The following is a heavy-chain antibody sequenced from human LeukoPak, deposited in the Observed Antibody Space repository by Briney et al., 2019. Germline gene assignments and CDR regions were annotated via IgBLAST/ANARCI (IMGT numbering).Heavy chain of an antibody. CDR2: IYSGADT. Sequence: PGGSLRLSCAASGFTVSGNYMSWVRQAPGKGLEWVSVIYSGADTYYADSVKGRFTISRHSSQNTVYLQMNSLRAEDPAVYYCARAQYCSGGSCYSGTLGSWGQGTLVTVSS. D-gene: IGHD2-15*01. J-gene: IGHJ5*02. V-gene: IGHV3-53*04. CDR3: ARAQYCSGGSCYSGTLGS. CDR1: GFTVSGNY.